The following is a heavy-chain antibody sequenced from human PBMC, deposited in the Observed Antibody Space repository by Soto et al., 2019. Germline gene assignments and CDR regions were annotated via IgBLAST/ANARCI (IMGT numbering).Heavy chain of an antibody. D-gene: IGHD3-22*01. CDR2: IYYSGST. J-gene: IGHJ4*02. V-gene: IGHV4-30-4*01. Sequence: SETLSLTCTVSGGSISSGDYYWSWIRQPPGKGLEWIGYIYYSGSTYYNPSLKSRVTISVDTSKNQFSLKLSSVTAADTAVYYCARGSYYYDSRGYYHYWGQGTLVTVSS. CDR1: GGSISSGDYY. CDR3: ARGSYYYDSRGYYHY.